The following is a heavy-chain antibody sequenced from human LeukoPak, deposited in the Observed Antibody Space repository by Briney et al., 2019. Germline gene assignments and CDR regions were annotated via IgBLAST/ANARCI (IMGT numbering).Heavy chain of an antibody. Sequence: ASVKVSCKASGYTFTSYDINWVRQATGQGLEWMGWMNPNSGNTGYAQKFQGRVTITRNTSISTAYMELSSLRSEDTAVYYCARSPHNWNGEDYYYYMDVWGKGTTVTVSS. CDR3: ARSPHNWNGEDYYYYMDV. CDR2: MNPNSGNT. J-gene: IGHJ6*03. CDR1: GYTFTSYD. D-gene: IGHD1-1*01. V-gene: IGHV1-8*03.